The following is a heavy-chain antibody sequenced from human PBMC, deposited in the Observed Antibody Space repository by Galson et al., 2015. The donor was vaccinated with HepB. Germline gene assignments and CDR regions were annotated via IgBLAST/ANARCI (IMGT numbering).Heavy chain of an antibody. V-gene: IGHV5-51*01. Sequence: SGAEVKKPGESLKISCKGSGYSLTSYWIGWVRQMPGKGLEWMGIIYPGDSDTRYSPSFQGQVTISADKSISTAYLQWSSLKASDTAMYYCARPPYYYDSSGYSKVEYYFDYWGQGTLVTVSS. J-gene: IGHJ4*02. CDR3: ARPPYYYDSSGYSKVEYYFDY. D-gene: IGHD3-22*01. CDR2: IYPGDSDT. CDR1: GYSLTSYW.